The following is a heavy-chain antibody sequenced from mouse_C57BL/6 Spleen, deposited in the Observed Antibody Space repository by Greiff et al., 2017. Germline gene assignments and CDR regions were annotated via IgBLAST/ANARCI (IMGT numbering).Heavy chain of an antibody. D-gene: IGHD1-1*01. CDR2: ISDGGSYT. CDR1: GFTFSSYA. Sequence: EVKLMESGGGLVKPGGSLKLSCAASGFTFSSYAMSWVRQTPEKRLEWVATISDGGSYTYYPDNVKGRFTISRDNANNNLYLQMSHLKSEDTAMYYCARDFSHYYGSSYVYFDVWGTGTTVTVSS. J-gene: IGHJ1*03. V-gene: IGHV5-4*03. CDR3: ARDFSHYYGSSYVYFDV.